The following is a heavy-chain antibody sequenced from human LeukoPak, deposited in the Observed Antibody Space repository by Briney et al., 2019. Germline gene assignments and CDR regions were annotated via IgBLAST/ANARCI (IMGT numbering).Heavy chain of an antibody. CDR2: IYYSGST. Sequence: PSETLSLTCTVSGGSTSSYYWSWIRQPPGKGLEWIGYIYYSGSTNYNPSLKSRVTISVDTSKNQFSLKLSSVTAADTAVYYCARGSSGSYGHYYYYMDVWGKGTTVTVSS. J-gene: IGHJ6*03. D-gene: IGHD1-26*01. CDR1: GGSTSSYY. CDR3: ARGSSGSYGHYYYYMDV. V-gene: IGHV4-59*01.